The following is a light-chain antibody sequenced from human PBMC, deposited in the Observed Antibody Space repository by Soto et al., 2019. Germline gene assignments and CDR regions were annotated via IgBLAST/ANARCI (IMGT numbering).Light chain of an antibody. V-gene: IGLV1-40*01. CDR3: QSYDSSLSAYV. CDR2: GNS. CDR1: SSNIGAGFD. Sequence: QSVLTQPPSVSGAPGQRVTISCTGSSSNIGAGFDVHWYQQLPGTAPKLLVYGNSNRPSGVPDRCSGSKSGTSASLAVTGLQAEDEADYYCQSYDSSLSAYVFGTGTKVTVL. J-gene: IGLJ1*01.